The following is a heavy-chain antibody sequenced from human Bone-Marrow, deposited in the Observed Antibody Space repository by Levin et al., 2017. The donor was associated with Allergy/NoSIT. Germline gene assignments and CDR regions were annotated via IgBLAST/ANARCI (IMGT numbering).Heavy chain of an antibody. CDR2: IYNDRNGGGT. J-gene: IGHJ5*02. CDR3: AGHGWLEP. V-gene: IGHV3-53*01. CDR1: GFIVSSDY. Sequence: PGGSLRLSCEVSGFIVSSDYMTWVRQAPGKGLEWVSLIYNDRNGGGTFYAGSVKGRFTISRDNSRNILYLQMNNLRVDDTAIYYCAGHGWLEPWGQGTLVTVSS.